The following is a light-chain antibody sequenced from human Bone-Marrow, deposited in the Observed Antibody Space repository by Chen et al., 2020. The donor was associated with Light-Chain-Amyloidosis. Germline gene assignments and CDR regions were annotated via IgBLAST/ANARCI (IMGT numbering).Light chain of an antibody. CDR1: SGRIATNY. V-gene: IGLV6-57*01. Sequence: NFMLTQPHSVSESPGKTVIISCTRSSGRIATNYLQWYQQRPGRSPTTVIDQDDVRPSGVADRCTGSIDGSYNSAYLTTAGLKYEDEADYYCQSDQGSSHAVFGGGTKLTGL. CDR3: QSDQGSSHAV. CDR2: QDD. J-gene: IGLJ3*02.